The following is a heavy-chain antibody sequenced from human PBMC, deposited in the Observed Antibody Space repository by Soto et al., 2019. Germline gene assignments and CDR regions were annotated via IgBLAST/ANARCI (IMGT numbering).Heavy chain of an antibody. D-gene: IGHD3-22*01. J-gene: IGHJ4*02. V-gene: IGHV3-23*01. CDR1: GFTFSSYA. CDR2: ISGSGGST. Sequence: GGSLRLSCAAPGFTFSSYAMSWVRQAPGKGLEWVSAISGSGGSTYYADSVKGRFTISRDNSKNTLYLQMNSLRAEDTAVYYCAKDDYYDSSGYYTYWGQGTLVTVSS. CDR3: AKDDYYDSSGYYTY.